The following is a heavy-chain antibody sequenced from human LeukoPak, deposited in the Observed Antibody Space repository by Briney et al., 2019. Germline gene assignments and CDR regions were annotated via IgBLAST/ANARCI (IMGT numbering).Heavy chain of an antibody. CDR1: GYSISSGYY. CDR2: IYHSGNT. D-gene: IGHD3-22*01. V-gene: IGHV4-38-2*02. Sequence: SETLSLTCTVSGYSISSGYYWGWIRQPPGKGLEWIGSIYHSGNTYYNPSLKSRVTISVDTSKNQFSLKLSSVTAADTAVYYCARHFLPYYDSSGYYSRGYYFDYWGQGTLVTVSS. CDR3: ARHFLPYYDSSGYYSRGYYFDY. J-gene: IGHJ4*02.